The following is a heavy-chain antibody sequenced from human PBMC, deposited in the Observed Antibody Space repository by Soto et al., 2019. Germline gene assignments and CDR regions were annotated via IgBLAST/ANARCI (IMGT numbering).Heavy chain of an antibody. CDR2: IKQDGREK. Sequence: GGSLRLSCAASGFTFSSNWMSWVRQAPGKGLEWVANIKQDGREKSYVDSVKGRFTISRDNAKNSLYLQMNSLRAEDTAVYYSPRWSYYFDYWGQGTLGTVSS. J-gene: IGHJ4*02. CDR3: PRWSYYFDY. CDR1: GFTFSSNW. V-gene: IGHV3-7*01.